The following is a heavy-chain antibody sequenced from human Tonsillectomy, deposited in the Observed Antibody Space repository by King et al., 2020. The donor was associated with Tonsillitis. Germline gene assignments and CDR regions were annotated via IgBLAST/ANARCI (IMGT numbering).Heavy chain of an antibody. J-gene: IGHJ4*02. CDR3: AVIVGATPGGFDY. V-gene: IGHV1-2*02. Sequence: VQLVESGAEVKKPGASVKVSCKASGYTFTGYYMHWVRQAPGQGLEWMGWINPNSGGTNYAQKFQGRVTMTRDTSITTAHMELSRLRSDDTAVYYCAVIVGATPGGFDYWGQGTLVTVSS. D-gene: IGHD1-26*01. CDR1: GYTFTGYY. CDR2: INPNSGGT.